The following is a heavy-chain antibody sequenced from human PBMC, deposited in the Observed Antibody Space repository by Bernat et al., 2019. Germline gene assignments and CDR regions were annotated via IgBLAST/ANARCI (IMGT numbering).Heavy chain of an antibody. CDR1: GFTFSSYA. J-gene: IGHJ6*02. CDR3: ARVALGDFWSGYGHYYYYYGMDV. Sequence: LVESGGGVVQPGRSLRLSCAASGFTFSSYAMHWVRQAPGKGLEWVAVISYDGSNKYYADSVKGRFTISRDNSKNTLYLQMNSLRAEDTAVYYCARVALGDFWSGYGHYYYYYGMDVWGQGTTVTVSS. CDR2: ISYDGSNK. V-gene: IGHV3-30*04. D-gene: IGHD3-3*01.